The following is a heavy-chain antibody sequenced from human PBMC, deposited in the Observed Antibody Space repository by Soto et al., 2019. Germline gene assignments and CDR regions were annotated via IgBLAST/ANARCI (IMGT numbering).Heavy chain of an antibody. CDR3: VRDVGNCLSLFEY. V-gene: IGHV3-23*01. J-gene: IGHJ4*02. CDR2: ISGTGGRT. D-gene: IGHD3-16*01. CDR1: GFTFSTSS. Sequence: GSLRLSFAASGFTFSTSSMSWVPRAPGEGLEGVSVISGTGGRTDYADSVKGRFSISRDISKNTLYLQMSSLRAEDTAEYYCVRDVGNCLSLFEYWGQGTRVTVSS.